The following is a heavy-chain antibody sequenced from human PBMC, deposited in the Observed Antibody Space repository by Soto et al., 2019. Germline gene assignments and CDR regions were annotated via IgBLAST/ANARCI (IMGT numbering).Heavy chain of an antibody. CDR3: ARGGQAGGGYGDY. J-gene: IGHJ4*02. Sequence: VQLVESGGGLIQPGGSLRLSCAASGFTFSSYSMNWVRQAPGKGPEWLSYISSSSSTIYYADSVKGRFTISRDNAKNSLYLQMNSLRDEDTAVYYCARGGQAGGGYGDYWGQGTLVTVSS. CDR1: GFTFSSYS. V-gene: IGHV3-48*02. D-gene: IGHD5-12*01. CDR2: ISSSSSTI.